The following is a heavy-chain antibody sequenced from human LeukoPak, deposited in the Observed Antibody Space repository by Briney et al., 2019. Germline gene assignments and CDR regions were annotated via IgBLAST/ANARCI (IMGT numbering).Heavy chain of an antibody. V-gene: IGHV4-39*01. J-gene: IGHJ3*02. CDR3: ARRKAYDFWSGYSKHHDAFDI. D-gene: IGHD3-3*01. CDR2: IYYSGST. Sequence: KPSETLSLTWTVSGVSISRSSYYWGWIRQPPGKGLEWIGSIYYSGSTYYNPSLKSRVTISVDTSKNQFSLKLSSVTAADTAVYYCARRKAYDFWSGYSKHHDAFDIWGQGTMVTVSS. CDR1: GVSISRSSYY.